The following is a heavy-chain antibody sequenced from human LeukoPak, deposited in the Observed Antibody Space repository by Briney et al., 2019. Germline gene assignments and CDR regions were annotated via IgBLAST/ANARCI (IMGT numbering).Heavy chain of an antibody. CDR1: GYTLTGYY. D-gene: IGHD3-22*01. CDR2: MNPNSGNT. CDR3: ARARGIYYDSSGYSLDC. V-gene: IGHV1-8*02. J-gene: IGHJ4*02. Sequence: ASVKVSCKASGYTLTGYYMHWVRQATGQGLEWMGWMNPNSGNTGYAQKFQGRVTMTRNTSISTAYMELSSLRSEDTAVYYCARARGIYYDSSGYSLDCWGQGTLVTVSS.